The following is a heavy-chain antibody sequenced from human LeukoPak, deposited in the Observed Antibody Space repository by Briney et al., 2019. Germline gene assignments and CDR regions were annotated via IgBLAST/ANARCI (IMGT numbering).Heavy chain of an antibody. Sequence: SENLSLTRAVYGGSFSGYYWSWLRQPPGKGLEWIGEINHSGSTNYNPSLKSRVTISVDTSKNQCSLKLSSVTAADTAVYYCATFGVVRWGQGTLVTVSS. CDR3: ATFGVVR. D-gene: IGHD3-3*01. J-gene: IGHJ4*02. V-gene: IGHV4-34*01. CDR1: GGSFSGYY. CDR2: INHSGST.